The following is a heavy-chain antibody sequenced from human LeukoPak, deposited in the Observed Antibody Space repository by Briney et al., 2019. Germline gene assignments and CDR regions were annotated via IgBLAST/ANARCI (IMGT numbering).Heavy chain of an antibody. D-gene: IGHD2-15*01. J-gene: IGHJ5*02. V-gene: IGHV1-8*01. Sequence: GASVKVSCKASGYTFTSYDINWVRQATGQGLEWMGWMNPNSGNTGYAQKFQGRVTMTRNTSISTAYMELSSLRSEDTAVYYCARGHRYCSGGSCYPKNWFDPWGQGTLVTVSS. CDR1: GYTFTSYD. CDR3: ARGHRYCSGGSCYPKNWFDP. CDR2: MNPNSGNT.